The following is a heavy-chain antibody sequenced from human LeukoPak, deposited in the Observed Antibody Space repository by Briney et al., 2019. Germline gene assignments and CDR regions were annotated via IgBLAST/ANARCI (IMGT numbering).Heavy chain of an antibody. CDR2: VYFSGSI. CDR1: AGSISGYY. CDR3: ARHYDFWSGPDY. V-gene: IGHV4-59*08. J-gene: IGHJ4*02. Sequence: SDTLSLTCTASAGSISGYYWSWIRQPPGQGLEWIGYVYFSGSINYNPSLKSRVTISVDTSKNQFSLKLNSVAAADTAVYYCARHYDFWSGPDYWGEGTLGTVSS. D-gene: IGHD3-3*01.